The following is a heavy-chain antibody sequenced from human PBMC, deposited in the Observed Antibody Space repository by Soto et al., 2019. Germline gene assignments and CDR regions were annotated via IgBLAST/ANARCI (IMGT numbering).Heavy chain of an antibody. D-gene: IGHD4-17*01. CDR2: IKQDGSEK. J-gene: IGHJ3*02. Sequence: GGSLRLSCAASGFTFSSYWMSWVRQAPGKGLEWVANIKQDGSEKYYVDSVKGRFTISRDNAKSSLYLQMNSLRAEDTAVYYCARDSEDYGGNSDAFDIWGQGTMVTVSS. V-gene: IGHV3-7*01. CDR3: ARDSEDYGGNSDAFDI. CDR1: GFTFSSYW.